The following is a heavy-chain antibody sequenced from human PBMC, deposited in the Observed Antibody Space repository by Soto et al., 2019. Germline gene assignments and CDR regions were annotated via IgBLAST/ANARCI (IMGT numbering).Heavy chain of an antibody. D-gene: IGHD2-2*01. CDR2: ISSSSSYM. V-gene: IGHV3-21*01. Sequence: EVQLVESGGGLVKPGGSLRLSCAASGFTFSNSGMNWVRQAPGKGLEWVSSISSSSSYMYYADSVKGRFTISRDNAKNSMYLQMNSRRAEDTAVYYCARDCSSTSCYGGHFDYWGQGTLVTVSS. CDR1: GFTFSNSG. CDR3: ARDCSSTSCYGGHFDY. J-gene: IGHJ4*02.